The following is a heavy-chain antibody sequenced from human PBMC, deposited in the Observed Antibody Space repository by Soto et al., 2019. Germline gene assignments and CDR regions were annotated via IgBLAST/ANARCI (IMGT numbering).Heavy chain of an antibody. Sequence: PSETLSPTYINSGGPVLSVTYYCSWARRPPGGGLEWIGYINYSGSTNYNTSLKSRVTISVDTSKNQFSLKLTSVMAADTALYHCATLTNPGRSFYYGMDVWGQGTTVT. CDR2: INYSGST. CDR1: GGPVLSVTYY. D-gene: IGHD2-15*01. J-gene: IGHJ6*02. V-gene: IGHV4-61*01. CDR3: ATLTNPGRSFYYGMDV.